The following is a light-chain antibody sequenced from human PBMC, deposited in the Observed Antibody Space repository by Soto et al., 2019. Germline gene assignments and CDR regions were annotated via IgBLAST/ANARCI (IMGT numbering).Light chain of an antibody. CDR3: QQYTDWPQYT. V-gene: IGKV3-15*01. CDR1: ESVRSN. Sequence: EIVMTQSPATLSVSPGERATLSCRASESVRSNLAWYQQIPGQAPRLLIFGASTRATGIPARFSGSGSGTEFTLTITGLQSEDFAVYYCQQYTDWPQYTFGQGTKLEI. J-gene: IGKJ2*01. CDR2: GAS.